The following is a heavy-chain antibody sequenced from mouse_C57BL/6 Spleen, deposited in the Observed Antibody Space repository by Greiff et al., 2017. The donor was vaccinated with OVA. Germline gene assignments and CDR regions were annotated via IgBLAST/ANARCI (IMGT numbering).Heavy chain of an antibody. CDR2: IDPEDGET. J-gene: IGHJ3*01. D-gene: IGHD2-4*01. Sequence: EVHLVESGAELVKPGASVKLSCTASGFNITDYYMNWVKQRTEQGLEWIGRIDPEDGETKYAPKFQGKATITADTSSNTAYLQLSSLTSEDTAVYYCAREDYDEGFAYWGQGTLVTVSA. V-gene: IGHV14-2*01. CDR1: GFNITDYY. CDR3: AREDYDEGFAY.